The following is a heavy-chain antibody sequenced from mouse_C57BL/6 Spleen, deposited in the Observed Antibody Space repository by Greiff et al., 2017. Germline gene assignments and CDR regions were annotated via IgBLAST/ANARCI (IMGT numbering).Heavy chain of an antibody. CDR2: FYPGDGDT. V-gene: IGHV1-80*01. Sequence: QVQLKQSGAELVKPGASVKISCKASGYAFSSYWMNWVKQRPGKGLEWIGQFYPGDGDTNYNGKFKGKATLTADKSSSTAYMQLSSLTSEDSAVYFCARGGVTSWFAYWGQGTLVTVSA. D-gene: IGHD2-2*01. J-gene: IGHJ3*01. CDR1: GYAFSSYW. CDR3: ARGGVTSWFAY.